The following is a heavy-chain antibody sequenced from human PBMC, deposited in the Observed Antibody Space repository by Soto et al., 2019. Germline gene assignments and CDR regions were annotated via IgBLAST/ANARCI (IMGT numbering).Heavy chain of an antibody. Sequence: QVQLQESGPGLVKPSETLSLTCTVSGGSISSYYWSWIRQPPGKGLEWIGYIYYSGSTNYNPSLQSRVTISVDTSKNQFSLKLSSVTAADTAVYYCARRTYYYGSGSSSFDYWGQGTLVTVSS. CDR3: ARRTYYYGSGSSSFDY. CDR1: GGSISSYY. J-gene: IGHJ4*02. D-gene: IGHD3-10*01. CDR2: IYYSGST. V-gene: IGHV4-59*08.